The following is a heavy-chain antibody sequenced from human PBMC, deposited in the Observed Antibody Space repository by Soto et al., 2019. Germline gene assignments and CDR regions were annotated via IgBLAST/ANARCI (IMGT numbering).Heavy chain of an antibody. V-gene: IGHV4-4*07. CDR1: GGSMSSYF. CDR2: IYSSGST. J-gene: IGHJ3*02. Sequence: KASETLSLTCNVSGGSMSSYFWSWIRQPAGKGLEWIGRIYSSGSTNYNPSLKSRVTISVDTSQNQISLSLGSVTAADTAVYYCARARGSRNRNAFNIWGNGTMVTVS. CDR3: ARARGSRNRNAFNI. D-gene: IGHD3-10*01.